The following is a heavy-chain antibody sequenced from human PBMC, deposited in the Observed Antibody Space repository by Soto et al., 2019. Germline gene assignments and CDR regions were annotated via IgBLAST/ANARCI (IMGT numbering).Heavy chain of an antibody. V-gene: IGHV1-69*01. CDR3: TSFEEQWVVGGAYFDS. J-gene: IGHJ4*02. CDR1: GGTFSTST. Sequence: QVQLVQSGAEVKKPGSSVKVSCKASGGTFSTSTISWVRQAPGQGLEWMGGIIPTFGKVNYAQKFRGRVTITADESTSTAYMELSSLRSQDTALYYCTSFEEQWVVGGAYFDSWGQGTLVTVSS. D-gene: IGHD6-19*01. CDR2: IIPTFGKV.